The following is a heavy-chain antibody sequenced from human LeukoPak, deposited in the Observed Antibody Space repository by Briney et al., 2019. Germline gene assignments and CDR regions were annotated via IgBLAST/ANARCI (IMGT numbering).Heavy chain of an antibody. D-gene: IGHD3-22*01. CDR3: VTYYYGSSAPKRDY. J-gene: IGHJ4*02. Sequence: SETLSLTCAVYGGSFSDYFWSWIRQPPGKGLEWIGEISHSGSTTYNPSLRSRVTISGDASKKQFSLKLSSVTAADTAVYYCVTYYYGSSAPKRDYWGQGILVTVSS. V-gene: IGHV4-34*01. CDR1: GGSFSDYF. CDR2: ISHSGST.